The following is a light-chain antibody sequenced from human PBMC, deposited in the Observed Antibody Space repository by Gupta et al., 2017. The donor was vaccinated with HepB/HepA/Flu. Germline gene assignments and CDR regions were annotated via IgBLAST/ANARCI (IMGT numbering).Light chain of an antibody. CDR3: QNYNGAPWT. V-gene: IGKV1-27*01. Sequence: DIQMTQSPSSLSASVGDRVTITCRASQGISNYLAWYQQKPGEVPKLMIYAESTLQSGVPSRFSGSGTGTDFTLTITSLQPEDVATYYCQNYNGAPWTCGQGTKVEIK. J-gene: IGKJ1*01. CDR1: QGISNY. CDR2: AES.